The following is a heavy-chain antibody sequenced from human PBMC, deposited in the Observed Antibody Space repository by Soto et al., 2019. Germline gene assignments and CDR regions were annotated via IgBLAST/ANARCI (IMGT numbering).Heavy chain of an antibody. J-gene: IGHJ6*02. CDR1: GGTFSSHS. V-gene: IGHV1-69*13. CDR2: IIPIFGPA. D-gene: IGHD1-1*01. CDR3: ATGSFTSTGGRIGYHYNAMDV. Sequence: SVKVSCKSSGGTFSSHSINWVRQAPGQGLEWMGGIIPIFGPANFAKKFQGRVTITADESTTTAYMELSSLTSEDTAVYYCATGSFTSTGGRIGYHYNAMDVWGQGTTVTAP.